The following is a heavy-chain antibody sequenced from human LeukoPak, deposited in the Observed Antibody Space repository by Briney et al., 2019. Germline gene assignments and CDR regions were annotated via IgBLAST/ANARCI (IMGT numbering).Heavy chain of an antibody. V-gene: IGHV1-18*01. J-gene: IGHJ5*02. CDR3: ARDRRLWFGEYHNWFDP. CDR1: GYTFTSYG. Sequence: ASVKVSCKASGYTFTSYGISWVRQAPGQGLEWMGWISAYNGNTNYAQKLQGRVTMTTDTSTSTAYMELRSLRSDDTAVYYCARDRRLWFGEYHNWFDPWGQGTLVTVSS. CDR2: ISAYNGNT. D-gene: IGHD3-10*01.